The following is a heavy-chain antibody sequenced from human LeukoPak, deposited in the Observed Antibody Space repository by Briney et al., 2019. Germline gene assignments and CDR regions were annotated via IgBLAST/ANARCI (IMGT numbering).Heavy chain of an antibody. CDR3: ARARGIAVAGVYYFDY. CDR2: INPNSGGT. V-gene: IGHV1-2*02. D-gene: IGHD6-19*01. CDR1: AYTVTGYY. Sequence: ASVKVSCKASAYTVTGYYMHWVRQSPGQGLEWMGWINPNSGGTNYAQKFQGRVTMTRGTSISTAYMELSRLRSDDTAVYYCARARGIAVAGVYYFDYWGQGTLVTVSS. J-gene: IGHJ4*02.